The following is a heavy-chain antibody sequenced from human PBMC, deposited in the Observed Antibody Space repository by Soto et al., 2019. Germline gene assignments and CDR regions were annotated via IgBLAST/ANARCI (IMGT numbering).Heavy chain of an antibody. CDR2: ISSSSSYI. D-gene: IGHD3-3*02. V-gene: IGHV3-21*01. CDR3: ARDYISGSGWFDP. CDR1: GFTFSSYS. Sequence: GGSLRLSCAASGFTFSSYSMNWVRQAPGKGLEWVSSISSSSSYIYYADSVKGRFTISRDNAKNSLYLQMNSLRAEDTAVYYCARDYISGSGWFDPWGQGTLVTVSS. J-gene: IGHJ5*02.